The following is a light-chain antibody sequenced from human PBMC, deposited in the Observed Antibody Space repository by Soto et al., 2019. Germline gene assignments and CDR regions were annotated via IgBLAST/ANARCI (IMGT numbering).Light chain of an antibody. J-gene: IGLJ1*01. Sequence: QSVLTQPPSASGSPGQSVTISCSGTSSYVGAYNYVSWYQQHPGKVPKLMVYEGNKRPSGVPDRFSGSKSGNTASLTVSGLQAEDEADYYCTSYAGGNNVFGTGTKLTVL. CDR1: SSYVGAYNY. CDR2: EGN. CDR3: TSYAGGNNV. V-gene: IGLV2-8*01.